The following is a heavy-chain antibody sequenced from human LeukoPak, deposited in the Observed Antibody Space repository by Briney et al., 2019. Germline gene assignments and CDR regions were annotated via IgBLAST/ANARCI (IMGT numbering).Heavy chain of an antibody. Sequence: QLQLQESGPGLVKPSETLSLTCTVSGGSISSSSYYWGWIRQPPGKGLEWIGSIYYSGSTYYNPSLKSRVTISVDTSKNQFSLKLSSVTAADTAVYYCARQGHYGSGSYPDYWGQGTLVTVSS. V-gene: IGHV4-39*01. CDR3: ARQGHYGSGSYPDY. CDR1: GGSISSSSYY. D-gene: IGHD3-10*01. CDR2: IYYSGST. J-gene: IGHJ4*02.